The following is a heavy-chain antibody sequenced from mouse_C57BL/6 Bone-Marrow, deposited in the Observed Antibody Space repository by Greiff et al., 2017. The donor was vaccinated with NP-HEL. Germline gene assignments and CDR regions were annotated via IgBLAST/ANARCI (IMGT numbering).Heavy chain of an antibody. CDR3: ARLIITTVVDYFDY. Sequence: EVQLQESGGGLVQPGGSLKLSCAASGFTFSDYYMYWVRQTPEKRLEWVAYISNGGGSTYYPDTVKGRFTISRDNAKNTLYLQMSRLKSEDTAMYYCARLIITTVVDYFDYWGQGTTLTVSS. CDR2: ISNGGGST. J-gene: IGHJ2*01. CDR1: GFTFSDYY. D-gene: IGHD1-1*01. V-gene: IGHV5-12*01.